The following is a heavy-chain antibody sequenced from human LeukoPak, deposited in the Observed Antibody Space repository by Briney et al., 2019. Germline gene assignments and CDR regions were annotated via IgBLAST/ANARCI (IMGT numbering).Heavy chain of an antibody. Sequence: SETLSLTCTVSGGSISSYYWSWIRQPPGKGLEWIGYIYYSGSTNYNPSLKSRVTISVDTSKNQFSLKLSSVTAADTAVYYCAREAAAGTSYGMDVWGQGTTVTVSS. CDR1: GGSISSYY. J-gene: IGHJ6*02. CDR2: IYYSGST. D-gene: IGHD6-13*01. CDR3: AREAAAGTSYGMDV. V-gene: IGHV4-59*01.